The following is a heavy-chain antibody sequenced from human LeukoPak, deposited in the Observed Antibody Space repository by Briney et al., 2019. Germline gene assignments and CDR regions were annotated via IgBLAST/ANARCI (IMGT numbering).Heavy chain of an antibody. V-gene: IGHV3-49*03. CDR1: GFTFSDYA. J-gene: IGHJ4*02. CDR2: IKSNKYGGTT. CDR3: SQSRGGRNGWNYGY. Sequence: GGSLRLSCTTSGFTFSDYAMTWFRQTPGKGREWVGFIKSNKYGGTTEYVASVKDRFTISRDDSKGIAYLQMNSLKTEDTAVYYCSQSRGGRNGWNYGYWGQGTLVTVSS. D-gene: IGHD1-7*01.